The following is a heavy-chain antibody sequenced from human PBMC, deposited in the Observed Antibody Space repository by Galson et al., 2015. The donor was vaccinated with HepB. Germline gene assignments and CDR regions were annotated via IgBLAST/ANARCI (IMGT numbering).Heavy chain of an antibody. Sequence: ETLSLTCTVSGASISSSPYYWVWIRQPPEKGLEWIGSIYYTGNTYYKSSLRSRVTISADMSKNQFSLKVNSVTAADTAVYYCARAAGDSSTYANDYWGLGTLVTVSS. CDR1: GASISSSPYY. J-gene: IGHJ4*02. D-gene: IGHD5-18*01. V-gene: IGHV4-39*07. CDR3: ARAAGDSSTYANDY. CDR2: IYYTGNT.